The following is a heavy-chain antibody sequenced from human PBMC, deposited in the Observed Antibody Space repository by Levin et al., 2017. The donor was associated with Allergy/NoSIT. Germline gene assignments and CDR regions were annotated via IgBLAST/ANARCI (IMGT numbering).Heavy chain of an antibody. Sequence: GGSLRLSCQGSGFSFTSYWIGWVRQMPGKGLEWMGIIYPGDSDTSYSPSFQGQVTISADKSSSTAYLQWSSLKAADTAIYYCARRGTRDYYYYVDVWGKGTTVTVSS. CDR3: ARRGTRDYYYYVDV. CDR1: GFSFTSYW. J-gene: IGHJ6*03. D-gene: IGHD1-1*01. CDR2: IYPGDSDT. V-gene: IGHV5-51*01.